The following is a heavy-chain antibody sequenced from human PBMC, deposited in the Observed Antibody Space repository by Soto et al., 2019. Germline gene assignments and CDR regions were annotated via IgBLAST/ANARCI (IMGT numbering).Heavy chain of an antibody. CDR3: ATTIYGSVSYYKETYGMDV. J-gene: IGHJ6*02. V-gene: IGHV1-46*01. D-gene: IGHD3-10*01. CDR2: INPSGGST. CDR1: GYTFTSYH. Sequence: ASVKVSCKASGYTFTSYHMHWVRQVPGHGLEWMGIINPSGGSTSYAQKFQGRVTMTRDTSTSTVYMELSSLRSEDTAVYYCATTIYGSVSYYKETYGMDVWGQGTTVTVSS.